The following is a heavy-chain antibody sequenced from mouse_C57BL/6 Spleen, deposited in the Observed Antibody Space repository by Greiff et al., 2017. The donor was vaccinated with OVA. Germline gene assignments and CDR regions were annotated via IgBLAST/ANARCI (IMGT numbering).Heavy chain of an antibody. Sequence: EVKLQESGAELVRPGASVKLSCTASGFNIKDDYMHWVKQRPEQGLEWIGWIDPENGDTEYASKFQGKATITADTSSNTAYLQLSSLTSEDTAVYYCTTDYSNPHIDVWGTGTTVTVSS. J-gene: IGHJ1*03. D-gene: IGHD2-5*01. V-gene: IGHV14-4*01. CDR1: GFNIKDDY. CDR2: IDPENGDT. CDR3: TTDYSNPHIDV.